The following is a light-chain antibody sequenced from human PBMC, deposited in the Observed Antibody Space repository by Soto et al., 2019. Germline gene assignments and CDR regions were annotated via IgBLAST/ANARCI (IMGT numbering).Light chain of an antibody. V-gene: IGLV2-8*01. CDR1: SSDVGGYNY. Sequence: QSVLTQPPSASGSPGQSVTISCTGTSSDVGGYNYVSWYQQHPGKAPKLMIYEVSKRPSGVPDRFSGSKSGNTASLTVSGLQAEDEADYYCSSYAGSNNPPFGPGTKVPAL. CDR3: SSYAGSNNPP. CDR2: EVS. J-gene: IGLJ1*01.